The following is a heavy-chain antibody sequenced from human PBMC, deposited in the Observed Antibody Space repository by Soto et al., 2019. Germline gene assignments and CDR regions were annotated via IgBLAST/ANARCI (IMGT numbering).Heavy chain of an antibody. CDR3: ARDGGYSHNWFDP. CDR1: GGSISSGGYY. CDR2: IYYSGST. V-gene: IGHV4-31*03. Sequence: PSETLSLTCTVSGGSISSGGYYWRWIRQHPGKGLEWIGYIYYSGSTYYNPSLKSRVTISVDTSKKQFSLKLSSVTAADTAVYYCARDGGYSHNWFDPWGQGTLVTVSS. J-gene: IGHJ5*02. D-gene: IGHD1-26*01.